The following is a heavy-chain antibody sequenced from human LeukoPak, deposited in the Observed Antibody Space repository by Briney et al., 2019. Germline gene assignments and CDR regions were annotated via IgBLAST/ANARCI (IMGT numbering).Heavy chain of an antibody. CDR3: AKGSGYFPA. Sequence: SETLSLTCTVSGGSITANLWSWIRQPPGKGPEWIGYIGYTGTSDYSPSLKSRVTMSVDTSKAQFSLHLSSVTAADTAVYYCAKGSGYFPAWGQGILVTVS. J-gene: IGHJ1*01. CDR2: IGYTGTS. D-gene: IGHD3-10*01. CDR1: GGSITANL. V-gene: IGHV4-59*01.